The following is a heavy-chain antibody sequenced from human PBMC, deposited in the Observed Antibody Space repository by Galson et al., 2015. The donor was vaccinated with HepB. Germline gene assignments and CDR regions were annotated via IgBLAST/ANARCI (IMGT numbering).Heavy chain of an antibody. J-gene: IGHJ6*02. D-gene: IGHD3-10*01. CDR3: ARHGLWFGELLRYGMDV. CDR1: GYTFTSYG. V-gene: IGHV1-18*01. CDR2: ISAYNGNT. Sequence: SVKVSCKASGYTFTSYGISWVRQAPGQGLEWMGWISAYNGNTNYAQKLQGRVTMTTDTSTSTAYMELRSLRSDDTAVYYCARHGLWFGELLRYGMDVWGQGTTVTVSS.